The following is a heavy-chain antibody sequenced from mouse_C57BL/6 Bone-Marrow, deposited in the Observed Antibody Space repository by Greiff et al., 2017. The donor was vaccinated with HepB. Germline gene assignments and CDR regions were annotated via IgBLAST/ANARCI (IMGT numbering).Heavy chain of an antibody. CDR1: GYTFTSYW. V-gene: IGHV1-64*01. CDR2: IHPNSGST. D-gene: IGHD2-10*01. Sequence: QVQLQQSGAELVKPGASVKLSCKASGYTFTSYWMHWVKQRPGQGLEWIGMIHPNSGSTNYNEKFKSKATLTVDKSSSTAYMQPISLTSEDSAVYYCASPTMADYWGQGTTLTVSS. J-gene: IGHJ2*01. CDR3: ASPTMADY.